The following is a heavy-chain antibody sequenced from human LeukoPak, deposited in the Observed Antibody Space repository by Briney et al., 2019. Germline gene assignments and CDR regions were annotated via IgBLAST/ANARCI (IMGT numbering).Heavy chain of an antibody. J-gene: IGHJ4*02. CDR3: ASKSTAWTIDY. CDR2: MYYSGST. CDR1: GGSISSSSYY. V-gene: IGHV4-39*01. D-gene: IGHD3/OR15-3a*01. Sequence: NTSETLSLTCTVSGGSISSSSYYWGWIRQTPGKVLEWIGTMYYSGSTNYNPSLKSRVTLSIDTPKNQFSLRLSSVTAADTAVYYCASKSTAWTIDYWGQGTLVTVSS.